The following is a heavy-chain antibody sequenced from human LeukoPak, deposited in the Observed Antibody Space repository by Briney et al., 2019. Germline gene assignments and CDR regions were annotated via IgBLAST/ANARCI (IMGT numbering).Heavy chain of an antibody. V-gene: IGHV1-69*13. J-gene: IGHJ6*02. Sequence: SVKVSCKASGGTFSSYAISWVRQAPGQGLEWMGGIIPIFGTANYAQKFQGRVTITADESTSTAYMELSGLRSEDTAVYYCATIGPEYGMDVWGQGTTVTVSS. CDR3: ATIGPEYGMDV. D-gene: IGHD1-14*01. CDR2: IIPIFGTA. CDR1: GGTFSSYA.